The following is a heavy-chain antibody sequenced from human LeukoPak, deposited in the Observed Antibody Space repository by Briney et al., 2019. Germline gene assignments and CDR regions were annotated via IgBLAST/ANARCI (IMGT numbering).Heavy chain of an antibody. J-gene: IGHJ4*02. CDR2: IHPSGIT. CDR3: ARGQDAFETGY. CDR1: GGSLTIGHYY. Sequence: SQTLSLTCTVSGGSLTIGHYYWTWIRQHPGKGLEWIGYIHPSGITDYNPSLQSRVTMSLDTSQNQFSLKLTSVTAADTATYYCARGQDAFETGYWGQGTLVTVSS. V-gene: IGHV4-31*03. D-gene: IGHD1-1*01.